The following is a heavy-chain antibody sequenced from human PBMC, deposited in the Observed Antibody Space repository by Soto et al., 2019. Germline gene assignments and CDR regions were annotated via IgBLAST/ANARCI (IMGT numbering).Heavy chain of an antibody. CDR3: ARHKPTVWFGELLYGASGYYGMDV. J-gene: IGHJ6*02. V-gene: IGHV5-10-1*03. CDR2: IDPSDSYT. Sequence: EVQLVQSGAEVKKPGESLRISCKGSGYSFTSYWISWVRQMPGKGLEWMGRIDPSDSYTNYSPSFQGHVTISADKSISTAYLQWSSLKASDTAMYYCARHKPTVWFGELLYGASGYYGMDVWGQGTTVTVSS. CDR1: GYSFTSYW. D-gene: IGHD3-10*01.